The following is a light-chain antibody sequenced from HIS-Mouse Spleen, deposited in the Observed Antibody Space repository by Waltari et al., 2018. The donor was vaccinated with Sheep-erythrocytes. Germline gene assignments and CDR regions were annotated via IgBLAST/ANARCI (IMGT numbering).Light chain of an antibody. V-gene: IGLV2-8*01. CDR3: SSYAGSNNWV. Sequence: QSALTQPPSASGSPGQSVTISCTGTSSDVGGYNYVSWYQQHPGKAPKLMIYEVSKRHAGVPDRFSGSKSGNTAPLTVAGLQAEDEADYYCSSYAGSNNWVFGRGTKLTVL. CDR1: SSDVGGYNY. CDR2: EVS. J-gene: IGLJ3*02.